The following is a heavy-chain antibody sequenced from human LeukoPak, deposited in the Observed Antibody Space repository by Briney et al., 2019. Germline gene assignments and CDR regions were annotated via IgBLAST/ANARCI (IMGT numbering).Heavy chain of an antibody. D-gene: IGHD6-13*01. CDR3: ARVEGGGSSWYYWFDP. CDR2: IIPIFGTA. J-gene: IGHJ5*02. CDR1: GGTFSGYA. V-gene: IGHV1-69*05. Sequence: GASVKVSCKASGGTFSGYAISWVRQAPGQGLEWMGGIIPIFGTANYAQKFQGRVTITTDESTSTAYMELSSLRSEDTAVYYCARVEGGGSSWYYWFDPWGQGTLVTVSS.